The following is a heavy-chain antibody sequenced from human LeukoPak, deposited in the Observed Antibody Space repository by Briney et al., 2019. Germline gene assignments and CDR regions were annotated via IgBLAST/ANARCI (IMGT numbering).Heavy chain of an antibody. V-gene: IGHV3-7*01. Sequence: PGGSLRLSCAASGFTFSSYWMSWVRQAPGKGLEWVANIKQDGSEKYYVDSVKGRFTISRDNAKNSLYLQMNSLRAEDTAVYYCAKGLAYCTNGVCYQAWGQGTLVTVSS. CDR2: IKQDGSEK. CDR1: GFTFSSYW. D-gene: IGHD2-8*01. J-gene: IGHJ4*02. CDR3: AKGLAYCTNGVCYQA.